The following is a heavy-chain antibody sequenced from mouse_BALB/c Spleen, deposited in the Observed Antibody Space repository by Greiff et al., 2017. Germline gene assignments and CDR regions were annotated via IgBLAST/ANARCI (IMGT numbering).Heavy chain of an antibody. CDR1: GFNIKDYS. J-gene: IGHJ2*01. D-gene: IGHD2-14*01. CDR2: IDPENGDT. Sequence: VQLQQSGAELVRSGASVKLSCTASGFNIKDYSMHWVKQRPEQGLEWIGWIDPENGDTEYAPKFQGKATMTADTSSNTAYLQLSSLTSEDTAVYYCNEGEVRFGYWGQGTTLTVAA. CDR3: NEGEVRFGY. V-gene: IGHV14-4*02.